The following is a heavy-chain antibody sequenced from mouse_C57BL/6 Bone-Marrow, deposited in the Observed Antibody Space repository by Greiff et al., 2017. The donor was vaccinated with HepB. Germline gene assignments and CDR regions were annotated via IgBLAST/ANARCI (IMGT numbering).Heavy chain of an antibody. CDR2: ISDGGSYT. CDR3: ARRGYRDY. D-gene: IGHD5-1-1*01. CDR1: GFTFSSYA. Sequence: EVKLVESGGGLVKPGGSLKLSCAASGFTFSSYAMSWVRQTPEKRLEWVATISDGGSYTYYPDNVKGRFTLSRDNAKNNLYLQMSHLKSEDTAMYYCARRGYRDYWGQGTTLTVSS. V-gene: IGHV5-4*03. J-gene: IGHJ2*01.